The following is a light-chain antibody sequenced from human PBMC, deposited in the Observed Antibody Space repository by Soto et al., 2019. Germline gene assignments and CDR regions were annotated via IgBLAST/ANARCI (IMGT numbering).Light chain of an antibody. Sequence: QAVVTQPPSASGTPGQRVTISCSGSNSNIGSNTVNWYQQLPGTAPKLLIYYDNLRPSGVPDRISGSKSGTSASLAISGLQSDDEADYYCAAWDDSLNGWVFGGGTKVTVL. CDR2: YDN. J-gene: IGLJ3*02. CDR1: NSNIGSNT. V-gene: IGLV1-44*01. CDR3: AAWDDSLNGWV.